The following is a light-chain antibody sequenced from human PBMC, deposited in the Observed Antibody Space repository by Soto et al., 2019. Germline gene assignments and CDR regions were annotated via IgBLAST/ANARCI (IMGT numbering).Light chain of an antibody. V-gene: IGLV2-18*01. Sequence: SALTQPPSVSGAPGQSVTIYCTVTSSDVGSYNRVSWYQQPPGTAPTLIIYQDSNRPSGVPDRFFGSKSGNTASLTISGLQAEDEANYYCILFTSSNTWVFGGGTQLTVL. CDR3: ILFTSSNTWV. CDR1: SSDVGSYNR. J-gene: IGLJ3*02. CDR2: QDS.